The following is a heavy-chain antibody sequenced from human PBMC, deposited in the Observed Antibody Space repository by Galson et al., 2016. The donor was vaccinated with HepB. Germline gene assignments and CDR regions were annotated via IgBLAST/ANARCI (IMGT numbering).Heavy chain of an antibody. CDR3: ARWSSFLGPVGAVGLFDH. D-gene: IGHD1-26*01. CDR1: GYTFASQG. CDR2: ISVHNGNT. J-gene: IGHJ4*02. V-gene: IGHV1-18*01. Sequence: SVKVSCKASGYTFASQGISWVRQAPGQGLEWMGWISVHNGNTKYAQNLQGRLTMTTDTSTNTAYMELRSLRSDDTAVYYCARWSSFLGPVGAVGLFDHWGQGTLVTVSS.